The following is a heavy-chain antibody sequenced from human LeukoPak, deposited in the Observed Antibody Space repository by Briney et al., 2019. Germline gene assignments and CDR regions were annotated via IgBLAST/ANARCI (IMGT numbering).Heavy chain of an antibody. CDR2: FDPEDGET. V-gene: IGHV1-24*01. Sequence: ASVKVSCKVSGYTLTELSMHWVRQAPGKGREWRGGFDPEDGETIYAQKFQGRVTMTEDTSTDTAYMELSSLRSEDTAVYYCATLNVLRYFDTTDYWGQGTLVTVSS. D-gene: IGHD3-9*01. J-gene: IGHJ4*02. CDR1: GYTLTELS. CDR3: ATLNVLRYFDTTDY.